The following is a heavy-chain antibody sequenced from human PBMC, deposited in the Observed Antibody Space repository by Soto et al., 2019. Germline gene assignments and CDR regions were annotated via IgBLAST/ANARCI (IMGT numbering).Heavy chain of an antibody. CDR1: GFTFSSYG. CDR2: ISYDGSNK. CDR3: AKDSPSYYYDSSGYPFRTHIDY. D-gene: IGHD3-22*01. J-gene: IGHJ4*02. Sequence: QVQLVESGGGVVQPGRSLRLSCAASGFTFSSYGMHWVRQAPGKGLEWVAVISYDGSNKYYADSVKGRFTISRDNSKNTLYLQMNSLRAEETAVYYCAKDSPSYYYDSSGYPFRTHIDYWGQGTLVTVSS. V-gene: IGHV3-30*18.